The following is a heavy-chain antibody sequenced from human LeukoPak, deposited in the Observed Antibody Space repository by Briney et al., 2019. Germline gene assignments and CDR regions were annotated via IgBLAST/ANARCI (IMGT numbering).Heavy chain of an antibody. CDR3: ARQRSRDGYNYDGFDI. CDR2: IYPGDANIDI. D-gene: IGHD5-24*01. CDR1: GYNFATYW. V-gene: IGHV5-51*01. J-gene: IGHJ3*02. Sequence: GESLKISCKGSGYNFATYWIGWVRQMAGRGLEWMGTIYPGDANIDIGYSPSFQGQVTISADKSISTAYLQWSSLRASDTAMYYCARQRSRDGYNYDGFDIWGQGTMVTVSS.